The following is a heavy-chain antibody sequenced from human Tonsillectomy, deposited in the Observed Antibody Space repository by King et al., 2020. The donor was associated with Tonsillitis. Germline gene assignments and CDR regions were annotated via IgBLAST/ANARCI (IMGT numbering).Heavy chain of an antibody. V-gene: IGHV3-74*01. CDR2: INSDGSST. CDR3: ARSDYSKDAFDI. D-gene: IGHD4-11*01. Sequence: VQLVESGGGLVQPGGSLRLSCAASGFTFSSYWMHWVRQAPGKGLGWVSRINSDGSSTSYADSVKGRFTISRDNAKNTLYLQMNSLRAEDTAVYYCARSDYSKDAFDIWGQGTMVTVSS. CDR1: GFTFSSYW. J-gene: IGHJ3*02.